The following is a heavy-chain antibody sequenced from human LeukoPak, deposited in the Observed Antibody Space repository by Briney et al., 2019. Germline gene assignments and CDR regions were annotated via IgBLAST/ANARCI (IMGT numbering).Heavy chain of an antibody. CDR2: IYYSGST. D-gene: IGHD3-22*01. CDR3: ARDTLVGDYCHSCGHFDY. Sequence: SETLSLTCTVSGGSISSSSYYWGWIRQPPGKGLEWIGSIYYSGSTYYNPSLKSRVTISVDTSKNQFSLRLSSVTAADTAVYYCARDTLVGDYCHSCGHFDYWGQGTLVTVSS. V-gene: IGHV4-39*07. CDR1: GGSISSSSYY. J-gene: IGHJ4*02.